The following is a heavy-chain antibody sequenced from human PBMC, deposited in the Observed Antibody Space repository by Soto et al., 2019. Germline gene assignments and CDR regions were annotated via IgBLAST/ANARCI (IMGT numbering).Heavy chain of an antibody. Sequence: GRSLRLSCAASGFTFSNYAMSWVRQGPGKGLEWVSAIRAGGGATYYADSVKGRFTISRDNSMNTLYLQMNSLRAEDTAVYYCAKLPDSSSPINNPFDYWGQGTLLTVSS. V-gene: IGHV3-23*01. CDR1: GFTFSNYA. CDR2: IRAGGGAT. J-gene: IGHJ4*02. CDR3: AKLPDSSSPINNPFDY. D-gene: IGHD2-2*01.